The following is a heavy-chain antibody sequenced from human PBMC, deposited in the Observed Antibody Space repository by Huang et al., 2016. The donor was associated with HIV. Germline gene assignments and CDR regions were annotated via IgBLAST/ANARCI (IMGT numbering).Heavy chain of an antibody. J-gene: IGHJ4*02. CDR1: GGSFNGYY. Sequence: QVHLQQWGAGLLKPSETLSLTCAVYGGSFNGYYWSWIRQPPGKGLEWIGEINTSRSTNYNPARKSRVTGSVDTSKNQFSLKLRSVTAADTAVYYCARAGRGVISMVRGVINYFDYWGQGTLVTVSS. D-gene: IGHD3-10*01. V-gene: IGHV4-34*01. CDR3: ARAGRGVISMVRGVINYFDY. CDR2: INTSRST.